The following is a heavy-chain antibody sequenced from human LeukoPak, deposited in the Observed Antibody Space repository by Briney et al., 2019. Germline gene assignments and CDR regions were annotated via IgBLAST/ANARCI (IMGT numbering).Heavy chain of an antibody. CDR3: ARVLLGGGGSYSSRQSSYYFDY. CDR1: GGSISSGGYY. Sequence: PSETLSLTCTVSGGSISSGGYYWSWIRQPPGKGLEWIGYIYHSGSTYYNPSLKSRVTISVDRSKNQFSLKLSSVTAADTAVYYCARVLLGGGGSYSSRQSSYYFDYWGQGTLVTVSS. CDR2: IYHSGST. J-gene: IGHJ4*02. D-gene: IGHD1-26*01. V-gene: IGHV4-30-2*01.